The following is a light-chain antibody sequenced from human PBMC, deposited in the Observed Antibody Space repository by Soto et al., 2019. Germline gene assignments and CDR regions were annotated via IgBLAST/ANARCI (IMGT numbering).Light chain of an antibody. CDR1: SSDVGGYNY. CDR2: VVS. J-gene: IGLJ2*01. CDR3: SSYTSSSTVV. V-gene: IGLV2-14*01. Sequence: QSALTQPASVSGSPGQSITISCTGTSSDVGGYNYVSWYQQNPGKAPKLMIYVVSNRPSGVSNRFSGSKSGNTASLTISGLQAEDEADYYCSSYTSSSTVVFGGGTKVTVL.